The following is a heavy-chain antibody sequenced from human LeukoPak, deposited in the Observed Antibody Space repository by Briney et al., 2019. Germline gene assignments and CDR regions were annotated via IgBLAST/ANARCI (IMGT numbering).Heavy chain of an antibody. CDR3: ARDHYYDSSGNYYGGYYFDY. CDR1: EFTFSSFT. J-gene: IGHJ4*02. Sequence: GGSLRLSCAASEFTFSSFTMNWVRQAPGKGLGWVSSISSGSSYIYYADSVKGRCTISRDNGKNSLYLQMNSLRAEDTAVYYCARDHYYDSSGNYYGGYYFDYWGQGTLVTVSS. CDR2: ISSGSSYI. V-gene: IGHV3-21*01. D-gene: IGHD3-22*01.